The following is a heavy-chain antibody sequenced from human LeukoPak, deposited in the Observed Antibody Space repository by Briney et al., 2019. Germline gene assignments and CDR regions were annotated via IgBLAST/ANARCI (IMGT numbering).Heavy chain of an antibody. V-gene: IGHV4-39*01. CDR1: GGSISSSSYY. J-gene: IGHJ6*03. Sequence: KASETLSLTCTVSGGSISSSSYYWGWIRQPPGKGLEWIGSIYYSGSTNYNPSLKSRVTISVDTSKNQFSLTLSSVTAADTAVYYCARHRTTAGWVYHYYYMDVWGKGTTVTISS. CDR2: IYYSGST. CDR3: ARHRTTAGWVYHYYYMDV. D-gene: IGHD4-17*01.